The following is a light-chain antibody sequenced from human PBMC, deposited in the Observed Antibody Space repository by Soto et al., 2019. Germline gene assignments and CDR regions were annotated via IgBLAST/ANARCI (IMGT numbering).Light chain of an antibody. CDR3: QQYGSSPYA. V-gene: IGKV3-20*01. CDR2: DAS. J-gene: IGKJ2*01. Sequence: EIVLTQSPGTLSLSPAERATLSCRASQSVTDSYLAWYQHKPGQAPRLLIYDASTRATAIPDRFSGGGSGTDFTLTISSLEPEDFAVYYCQQYGSSPYAFGQGTKLEI. CDR1: QSVTDSY.